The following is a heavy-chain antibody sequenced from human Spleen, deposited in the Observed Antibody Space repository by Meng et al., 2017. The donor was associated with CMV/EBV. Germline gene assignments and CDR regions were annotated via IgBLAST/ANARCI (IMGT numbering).Heavy chain of an antibody. J-gene: IGHJ1*01. Sequence: ASVKVSCKASGYTFTSYYIHWVRQAPGQGPEWMGWISAYNGNTNYAQKFQDRVTMTKDTSTSTAYMELRNLRSDDTAVYYCARSPYSSSWYSVVEYFHHWGQGTLVTVSS. CDR1: GYTFTSYY. V-gene: IGHV1-18*04. D-gene: IGHD6-13*01. CDR3: ARSPYSSSWYSVVEYFHH. CDR2: ISAYNGNT.